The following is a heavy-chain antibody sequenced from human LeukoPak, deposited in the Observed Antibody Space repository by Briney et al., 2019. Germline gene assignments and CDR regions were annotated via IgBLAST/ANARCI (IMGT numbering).Heavy chain of an antibody. V-gene: IGHV2-70*17. CDR3: ARMVTAAGPHFDY. Sequence: ESGPALVKPTQTLTLTCTFSGFSLSTSGMCVSWIRQPPGKALEWLARIDWDDDKFYSTSLKTRLTISKDTSKNQVVLTMTSMDPVDTATYFCARMVTAAGPHFDYWGQGTLVTVSS. J-gene: IGHJ4*02. D-gene: IGHD6-13*01. CDR1: GFSLSTSGMC. CDR2: IDWDDDK.